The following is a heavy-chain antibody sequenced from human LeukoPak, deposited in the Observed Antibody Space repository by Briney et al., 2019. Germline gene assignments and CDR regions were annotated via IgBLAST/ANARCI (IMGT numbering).Heavy chain of an antibody. Sequence: ASLKVSCKASGGTFSSYAISWVRQAPGQGLEWMGGIIPIFGTANYAQKFQGRVTITTDESTSTAYMELSSLRSEDTAVYYCAPDCSSTSCYGYWGQGTLVTVSS. J-gene: IGHJ4*02. CDR2: IIPIFGTA. V-gene: IGHV1-69*05. CDR3: APDCSSTSCYGY. CDR1: GGTFSSYA. D-gene: IGHD2-2*01.